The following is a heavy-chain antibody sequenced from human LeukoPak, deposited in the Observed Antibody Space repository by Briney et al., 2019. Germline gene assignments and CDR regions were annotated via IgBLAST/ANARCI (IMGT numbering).Heavy chain of an antibody. Sequence: PGGSLRLSCAASGFTFSSYSMNWVRQAPGKGLEWVSSISSSSSYIYYADSVKGRFTISRDNAKNSLYLQMNSLRAEDTAVYYCAKPDVPYYDFWSGYFYLDYWGQGTLVTVSS. CDR1: GFTFSSYS. CDR3: AKPDVPYYDFWSGYFYLDY. D-gene: IGHD3-3*01. CDR2: ISSSSSYI. V-gene: IGHV3-21*01. J-gene: IGHJ4*02.